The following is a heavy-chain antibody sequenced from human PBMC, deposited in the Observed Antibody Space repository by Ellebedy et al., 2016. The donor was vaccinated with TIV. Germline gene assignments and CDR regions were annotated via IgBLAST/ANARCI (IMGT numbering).Heavy chain of an antibody. D-gene: IGHD2-2*01. CDR1: GGSISTFY. J-gene: IGHJ5*02. V-gene: IGHV4-59*08. Sequence: MPSETLSLTCTVSGGSISTFYWSWIRQPPGKGLEWIGHVFHSGSTNYNPSLRSRVTISVDTSKNQFSLKVNSVTAADTAVYYCARSRYCDSRTCYEAYNYVGPWGQGTLVTVSS. CDR2: VFHSGST. CDR3: ARSRYCDSRTCYEAYNYVGP.